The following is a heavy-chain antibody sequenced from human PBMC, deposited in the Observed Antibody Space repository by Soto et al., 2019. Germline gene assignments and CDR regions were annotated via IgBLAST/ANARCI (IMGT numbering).Heavy chain of an antibody. CDR2: MSPNSGNT. CDR1: GYTFTSYD. D-gene: IGHD7-27*01. J-gene: IGHJ4*02. V-gene: IGHV1-8*01. CDR3: ASGPPNWGFDY. Sequence: QVQLVQSGAEVKKPGASVKVSCKASGYTFTSYDINWVRQATGQGLEWVGWMSPNSGNTGYAQKFQGRVTMTRTTSASTAYMELTSLRSDDTALYYCASGPPNWGFDYWGQGTLVTVSS.